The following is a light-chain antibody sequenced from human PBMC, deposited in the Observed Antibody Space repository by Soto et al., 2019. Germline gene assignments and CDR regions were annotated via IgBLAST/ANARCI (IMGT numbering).Light chain of an antibody. Sequence: DIQMTQSPSSLSASVGDTVTITCRASQSISLLLNWYQQKPGKAPKLLIYAASSLQRGVPSRSSGNGSGTDFTLTISSLQPEDFATYYCHQTDSIPETFGQGTKVEIK. J-gene: IGKJ1*01. CDR3: HQTDSIPET. CDR2: AAS. CDR1: QSISLL. V-gene: IGKV1-39*01.